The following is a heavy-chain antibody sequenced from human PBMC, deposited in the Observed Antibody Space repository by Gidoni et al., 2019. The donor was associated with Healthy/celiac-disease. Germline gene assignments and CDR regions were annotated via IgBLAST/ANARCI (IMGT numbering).Heavy chain of an antibody. J-gene: IGHJ3*02. D-gene: IGHD3-10*01. CDR2: ISSSSSYI. CDR3: ARIVRGGAWDAFDI. V-gene: IGHV3-21*01. Sequence: EVQLVESGGGLVKPGGSLRLSCAASGFTFSSYSMNWVRQAPGKGLEWVSSISSSSSYIYYADSVKGRFTISRDNAKNSLYLQMNSLRAEDTAVYYCARIVRGGAWDAFDIWGQGTMVTVSS. CDR1: GFTFSSYS.